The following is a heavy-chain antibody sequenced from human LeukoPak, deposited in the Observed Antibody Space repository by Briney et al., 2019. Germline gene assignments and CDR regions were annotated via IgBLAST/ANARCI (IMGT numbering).Heavy chain of an antibody. CDR1: GCSISSSNYY. CDR3: ARPNIRYCSGGACSNDGSDY. J-gene: IGHJ4*02. Sequence: SETLSLTCTVSGCSISSSNYYWGWIRQPPGKGLEWIGSIYYSGSTYYSASLKSRVTISVDTSKNRFSLKLSFVTAADTAVYYCARPNIRYCSGGACSNDGSDYWGQGTLVTVSS. V-gene: IGHV4-39*07. CDR2: IYYSGST. D-gene: IGHD2-15*01.